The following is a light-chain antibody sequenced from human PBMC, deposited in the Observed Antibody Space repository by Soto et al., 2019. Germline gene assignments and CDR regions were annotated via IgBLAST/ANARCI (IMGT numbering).Light chain of an antibody. Sequence: DIQVTQSPSSLSATLGDRVTITCRASQDIKVYLAWYQQKPGKAPRLLIYAASTLQSGVPSRFSDSRSGRDFTLTITGQQLEDVATYYCQHYEPDPRLTFGGGTKVDI. CDR1: QDIKVY. J-gene: IGKJ4*01. CDR2: AAS. CDR3: QHYEPDPRLT. V-gene: IGKV1-27*01.